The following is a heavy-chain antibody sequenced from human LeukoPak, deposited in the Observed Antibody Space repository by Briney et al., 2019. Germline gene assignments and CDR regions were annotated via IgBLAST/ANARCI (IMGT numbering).Heavy chain of an antibody. V-gene: IGHV1-18*01. D-gene: IGHD4-17*01. CDR2: ISAYNGNT. Sequence: GASVKVSCRASGYTFTSYGISWVRQAPGQGLEWMGWISAYNGNTNYAQKLQGRVTMTTDTSTSTAYMELRSLRSDDTAVYYCARDYGDYSYYYYYMDVWGKGTTVTISS. J-gene: IGHJ6*03. CDR1: GYTFTSYG. CDR3: ARDYGDYSYYYYYMDV.